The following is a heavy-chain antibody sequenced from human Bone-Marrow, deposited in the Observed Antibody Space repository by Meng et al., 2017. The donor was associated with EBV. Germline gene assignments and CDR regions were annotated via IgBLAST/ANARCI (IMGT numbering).Heavy chain of an antibody. CDR2: ISSSSSYI. Sequence: EVQLVESGXXLXKPGGXXRXXXXXSGFTFSSYSMNWVRQAPGKGLEWVSSISSSSSYIYYADSVKGRFTISRDNAKNSLYLQMNSLRAEDTAVYYCARDGEELAGNWFDPWGQGTLVTVSS. J-gene: IGHJ5*02. CDR1: GFTFSSYS. CDR3: ARDGEELAGNWFDP. V-gene: IGHV3-21*01. D-gene: IGHD1-26*01.